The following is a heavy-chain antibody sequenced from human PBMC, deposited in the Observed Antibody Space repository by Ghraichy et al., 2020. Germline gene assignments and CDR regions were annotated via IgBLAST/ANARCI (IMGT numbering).Heavy chain of an antibody. CDR1: GFTFSSYA. J-gene: IGHJ4*02. D-gene: IGHD2-2*01. CDR2: ISGSGGGT. CDR3: AKGRGETVSAAYNY. Sequence: GGSLRLSCAASGFTFSSYAMSWVRQAPGKGLEWVSSISGSGGGTYYADSVKGRFTISRDNSKNTLYLQLNSLRAEDTAVFYCAKGRGETVSAAYNYWGQGTLVTVSS. V-gene: IGHV3-23*01.